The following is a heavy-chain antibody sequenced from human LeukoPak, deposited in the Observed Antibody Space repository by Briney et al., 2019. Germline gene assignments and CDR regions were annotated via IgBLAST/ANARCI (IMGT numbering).Heavy chain of an antibody. V-gene: IGHV3-11*04. D-gene: IGHD5-24*01. Sequence: GGSLRLSCSASGSTFSDCYMNWIRQAPGEGLGWVSYIASSGNTIYYADSVKGRFTISRDNAKNSLYLQMNSLRVEETAAYYCARQRRWGFDYWGQGTLVTVSS. CDR1: GSTFSDCY. CDR2: IASSGNTI. J-gene: IGHJ4*02. CDR3: ARQRRWGFDY.